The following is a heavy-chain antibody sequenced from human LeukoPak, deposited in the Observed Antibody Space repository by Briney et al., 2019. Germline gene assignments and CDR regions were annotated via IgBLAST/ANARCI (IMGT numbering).Heavy chain of an antibody. CDR2: TYYSGST. CDR1: GGSISSGDYY. J-gene: IGHJ3*02. Sequence: PSQTLSLTCTVSGGSISSGDYYWSWIRQPPGKGLEWIGYTYYSGSTNYNPSLKSRVTISVDTSKNQFSLKLSSVTAADTAVYYCARTLSGRTGLDIWGQGTMVTVSS. D-gene: IGHD3-10*01. CDR3: ARTLSGRTGLDI. V-gene: IGHV4-30-4*01.